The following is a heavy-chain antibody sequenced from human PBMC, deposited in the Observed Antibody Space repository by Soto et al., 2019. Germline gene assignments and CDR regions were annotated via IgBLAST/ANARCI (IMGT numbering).Heavy chain of an antibody. CDR2: ISYDGSNK. Sequence: QVQLVESGGGVVQPGRSLRLSCAASGFTFRSYGMHWVRQAPGKGLEWVAVISYDGSNKYYADSVKGRFTISRDNYKNTLYLQMNGLRAEDTAVYYCAKGRYRCYDSGQLFSWFDPWGQGTLVTVSS. CDR1: GFTFRSYG. D-gene: IGHD5-12*01. V-gene: IGHV3-30*18. J-gene: IGHJ5*02. CDR3: AKGRYRCYDSGQLFSWFDP.